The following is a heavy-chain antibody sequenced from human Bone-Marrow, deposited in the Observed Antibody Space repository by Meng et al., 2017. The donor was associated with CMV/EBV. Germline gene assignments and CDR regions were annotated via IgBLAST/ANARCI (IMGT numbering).Heavy chain of an antibody. CDR2: IKSDGSST. D-gene: IGHD6-6*01. CDR3: TRGSSWSDY. Sequence: GGSLRLSCAVSGLIFSKYNMNWVRQAPGKGLEWVSRIKSDGSSTTYADSVKGRFIISRDNAKNTLYLQMNSLRAEDTAVYYCTRGSSWSDYWGQGTLVTVSS. CDR1: GLIFSKYN. V-gene: IGHV3-74*01. J-gene: IGHJ4*02.